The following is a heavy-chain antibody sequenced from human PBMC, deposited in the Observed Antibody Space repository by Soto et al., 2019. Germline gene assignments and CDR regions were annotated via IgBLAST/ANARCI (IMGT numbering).Heavy chain of an antibody. D-gene: IGHD3-22*01. CDR1: GGTFSSYA. Sequence: SVKVSCKASGGTFSSYAISWVRQAPGQGLEWMGGIIPIFGTANYAQKFQGRVTITADKSTSTAYMELSSLRSEDTAVYYCATYYYDSSGYYRATDDAFDIWGQGTMVTVSS. CDR2: IIPIFGTA. CDR3: ATYYYDSSGYYRATDDAFDI. V-gene: IGHV1-69*06. J-gene: IGHJ3*02.